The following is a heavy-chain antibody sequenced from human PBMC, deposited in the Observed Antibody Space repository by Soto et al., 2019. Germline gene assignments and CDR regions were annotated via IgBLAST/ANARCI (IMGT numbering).Heavy chain of an antibody. D-gene: IGHD2-21*02. J-gene: IGHJ3*02. CDR3: ASTQIVVVTDAFDI. CDR2: IYYSGTT. CDR1: GGSISSYY. V-gene: IGHV4-59*01. Sequence: QVQLQESGPGLVKPSETLSLTCTVSGGSISSYYWSWIRQPPGKGLEWIGYIYYSGTTNYNPSLKSRVTISVDTSKNQFSLKLSSVTAADTAVYYCASTQIVVVTDAFDIWGQGTMVTVSS.